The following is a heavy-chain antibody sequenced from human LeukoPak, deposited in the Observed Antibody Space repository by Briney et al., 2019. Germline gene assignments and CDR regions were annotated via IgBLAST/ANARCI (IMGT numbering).Heavy chain of an antibody. V-gene: IGHV3-21*04. Sequence: PGGSLRLSCAASGFTFSSYSMNWVRQAPGKGLEWVSSISSSSSYIYYADSVKGRFTISRDNAKNSLYLQMNSLRVEDTALYHCVRDEYCSSATCPMDVWGKGTTVTVSS. D-gene: IGHD2-2*01. J-gene: IGHJ6*04. CDR3: VRDEYCSSATCPMDV. CDR1: GFTFSSYS. CDR2: ISSSSSYI.